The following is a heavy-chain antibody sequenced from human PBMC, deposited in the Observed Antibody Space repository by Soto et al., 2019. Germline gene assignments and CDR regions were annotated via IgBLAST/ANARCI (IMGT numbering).Heavy chain of an antibody. V-gene: IGHV3-23*01. CDR1: GFTFSSYA. CDR2: ISGSGGST. J-gene: IGHJ3*02. D-gene: IGHD2-2*01. CDR3: AKAFSSTSCYYCAFDI. Sequence: GGSLRLSCAASGFTFSSYAMSWVRQAPGKGLEWVSAISGSGGSTNYADSVKGRFTISRDNSKNTLYLQMNSLRAGDTAVCYCAKAFSSTSCYYCAFDIWGQGTMVTVSS.